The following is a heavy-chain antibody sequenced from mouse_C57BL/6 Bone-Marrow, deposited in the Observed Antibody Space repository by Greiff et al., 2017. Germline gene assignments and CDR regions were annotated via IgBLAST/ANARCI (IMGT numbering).Heavy chain of an antibody. CDR1: GYTFTSYW. Sequence: QVQLQQPVAELVKPGASVKLSCKASGYTFTSYWMHWVKQRPGQGLEWIGMIHPNSGSTNYNEKFKSKATLTVDKSSSTAFMQLSSLTSEDSAVYYCARDYAWYFDVWGTGTTVTVSS. CDR3: ARDYAWYFDV. CDR2: IHPNSGST. V-gene: IGHV1-64*01. J-gene: IGHJ1*03. D-gene: IGHD2-4*01.